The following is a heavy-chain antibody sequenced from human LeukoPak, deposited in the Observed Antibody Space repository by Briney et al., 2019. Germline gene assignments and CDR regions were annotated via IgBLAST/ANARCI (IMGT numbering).Heavy chain of an antibody. CDR3: PRVQSYIGGCYPVYFRH. CDR2: IKSDGST. Sequence: GGSLRLPRAPSGFTFSSYWMHWVRQAPGKGLVWVSRIKSDGSTNYADSVKGRFTISSDNAKNTVSLQMNSLRAEDTGVYFCPRVQSYIGGCYPVYFRHWGQGTLVTVSS. V-gene: IGHV3-74*01. D-gene: IGHD3-22*01. J-gene: IGHJ1*01. CDR1: GFTFSSYW.